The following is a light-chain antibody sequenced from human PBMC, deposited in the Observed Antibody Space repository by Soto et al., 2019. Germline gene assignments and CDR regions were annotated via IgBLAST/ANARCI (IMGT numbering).Light chain of an antibody. J-gene: IGLJ1*01. CDR2: DVS. V-gene: IGLV2-14*01. CDR1: SSDVGGYNY. CDR3: SSYTSSSTYV. Sequence: SALTQPASVSVSPGQSITISCPGTSSDVGGYNYVSWYQQHPGKAPKLMIYDVSNRPSGVSNRFSGSKSGNTASLTISGLQAEDEADYYCSSYTSSSTYVFGTGTKVTVL.